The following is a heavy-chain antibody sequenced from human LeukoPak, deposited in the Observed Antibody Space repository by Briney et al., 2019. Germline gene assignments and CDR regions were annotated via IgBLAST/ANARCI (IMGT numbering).Heavy chain of an antibody. V-gene: IGHV4-30-2*01. CDR2: IYHSGST. D-gene: IGHD2-15*01. CDR1: GGSISSGGYS. J-gene: IGHJ3*02. CDR3: ARVRGGSGLNAFDI. Sequence: SETLSLTCAVSGGSISSGGYSWSWIRQPPGKGLEWIGYIYHSGSTYYNPSLKSRVTMSVDTSKNQFSLKLTSVTAADTAVYYCARVRGGSGLNAFDIWGQGTMVTVSS.